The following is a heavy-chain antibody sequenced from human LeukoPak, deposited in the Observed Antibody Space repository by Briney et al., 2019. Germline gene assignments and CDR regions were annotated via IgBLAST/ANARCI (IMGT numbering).Heavy chain of an antibody. D-gene: IGHD5-24*01. CDR1: GFIFSSHG. CDR2: IWYDGSNK. CDR3: ARDPVRDGYPYSFDY. Sequence: GGSLRLSCAASGFIFSSHGMHWVRQAPGKGLEWVAVIWYDGSNKYYADSAKGRFTISRDNSKNTLYLQMDSLRGEDTAVYYCARDPVRDGYPYSFDYWGQGTLVTVSS. V-gene: IGHV3-33*01. J-gene: IGHJ4*02.